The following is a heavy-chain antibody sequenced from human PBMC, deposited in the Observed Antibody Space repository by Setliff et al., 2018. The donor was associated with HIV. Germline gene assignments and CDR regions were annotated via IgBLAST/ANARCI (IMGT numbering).Heavy chain of an antibody. CDR1: GGSISSSS. V-gene: IGHV3-21*05. Sequence: ETLSLTCTVSGGSISSSSYYWGWIRQPPGKGLEWVSYISSSSYYIYYADSVKGRFTISRDNAKNSLFLQMNSLRAEDTAVYYCASIELAAMVPVDYWGQGTLVTVSS. J-gene: IGHJ4*02. CDR3: ASIELAAMVPVDY. D-gene: IGHD5-18*01. CDR2: ISSSSYYI.